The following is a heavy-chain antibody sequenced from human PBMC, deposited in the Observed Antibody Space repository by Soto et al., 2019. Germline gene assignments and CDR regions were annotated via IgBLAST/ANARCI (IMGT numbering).Heavy chain of an antibody. V-gene: IGHV4-59*08. CDR1: GGSISSYY. CDR3: ARRWGYTFDY. J-gene: IGHJ4*02. Sequence: SETLSLTCTVSGGSISSYYWSWIRQPLGKGLEWIGYIYYSGSTNYNPSLKSRVTISVDTSKNQFSLKLSSVTAADTAVYYCARRWGYTFDYWGQGTRVTVSS. CDR2: IYYSGST. D-gene: IGHD5-12*01.